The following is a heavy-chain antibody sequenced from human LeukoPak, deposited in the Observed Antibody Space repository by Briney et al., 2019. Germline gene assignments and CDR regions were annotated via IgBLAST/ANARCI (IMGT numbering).Heavy chain of an antibody. CDR3: AREGGGITKTTLPGGFDY. CDR1: GGTFSNYT. J-gene: IGHJ4*02. CDR2: IIPILGIA. Sequence: SVKVSCKASGGTFSNYTINWVRQAPGQGLEWMGRIIPILGIANYAQKFQGRVTITADKSTSTSYMERRKLRSEDPAVYFCAREGGGITKTTLPGGFDYWGQGTLVTVSS. V-gene: IGHV1-69*04. D-gene: IGHD1-7*01.